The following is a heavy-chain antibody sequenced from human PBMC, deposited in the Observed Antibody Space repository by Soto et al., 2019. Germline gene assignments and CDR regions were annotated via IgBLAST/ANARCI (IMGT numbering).Heavy chain of an antibody. Sequence: QLQLQESGPGLVKPSETLSLTCTVSGGSISSSSYYWGWIRQPPGKGLEWIGSIYYSGSTYYNPSLKSRVTISVDTSKNQFSLKLSSVTAADTAVYYCARQSYYDSSGYPTFDYWGQGTLVTVSS. D-gene: IGHD3-22*01. CDR1: GGSISSSSYY. J-gene: IGHJ4*02. CDR3: ARQSYYDSSGYPTFDY. CDR2: IYYSGST. V-gene: IGHV4-39*01.